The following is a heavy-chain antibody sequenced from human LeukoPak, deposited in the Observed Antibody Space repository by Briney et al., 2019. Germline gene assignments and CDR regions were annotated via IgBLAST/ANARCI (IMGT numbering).Heavy chain of an antibody. CDR3: AKDVAANSHYYYYMDV. CDR2: INNSSSSI. J-gene: IGHJ6*03. CDR1: GFHFNVYS. Sequence: PGGSLRLSCAASGFHFNVYSMNWVRQAPGKGLEWVSYINNSSSSIYYADSVKGRFTISRDNSKNTLYLQMDSLRAEDTAVYYCAKDVAANSHYYYYMDVWGKGTTVIVSS. D-gene: IGHD5-12*01. V-gene: IGHV3-48*01.